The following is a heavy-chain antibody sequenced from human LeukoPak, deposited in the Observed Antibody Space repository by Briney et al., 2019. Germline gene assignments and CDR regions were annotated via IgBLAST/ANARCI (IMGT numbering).Heavy chain of an antibody. D-gene: IGHD3-22*01. Sequence: GGSLRLSCATSGFTFIRYGMHWVRQAPGKGLVWVSRISDGGSTTTYADSVKGRFTISRDNAKNTLYLQMNGLRAEDTAVYYCSRSAYYDGSGNYYDYWGQGTLVTVSS. V-gene: IGHV3-74*01. CDR1: GFTFIRYG. CDR3: SRSAYYDGSGNYYDY. J-gene: IGHJ4*02. CDR2: ISDGGSTT.